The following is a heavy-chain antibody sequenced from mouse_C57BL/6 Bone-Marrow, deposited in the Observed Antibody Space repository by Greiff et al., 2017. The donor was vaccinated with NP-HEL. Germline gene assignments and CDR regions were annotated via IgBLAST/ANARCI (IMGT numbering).Heavy chain of an antibody. J-gene: IGHJ1*03. Sequence: EVNLVESGGGLVKPGGSLKLSCGASGFTFSDYGMHWVRQAPEKGLEWVAYISSGSSTIYYADTVKGRFTISRDNAKNTLFLQMTSLRSEDTAMYYCARSKDWYFDVWGTGTTVTVSS. CDR3: ARSKDWYFDV. D-gene: IGHD2-5*01. CDR1: GFTFSDYG. CDR2: ISSGSSTI. V-gene: IGHV5-17*01.